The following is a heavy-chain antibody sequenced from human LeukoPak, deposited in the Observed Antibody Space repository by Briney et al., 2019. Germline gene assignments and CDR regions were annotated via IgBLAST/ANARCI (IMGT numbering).Heavy chain of an antibody. V-gene: IGHV3-7*01. J-gene: IGHJ4*02. D-gene: IGHD2-8*02. CDR2: IREDESEI. CDR3: AREYWSRLD. Sequence: GGSLRLSCAASGFTFTSYGMYWVRQAPGKGLEWLANIREDESEINYVDSVRGRFTISRDNARNSLYLQMTNLRPEDTAVYYCAREYWSRLDWGQGTLVTVSS. CDR1: GFTFTSYG.